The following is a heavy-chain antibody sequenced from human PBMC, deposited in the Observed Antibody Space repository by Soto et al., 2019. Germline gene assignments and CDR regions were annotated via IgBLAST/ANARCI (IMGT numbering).Heavy chain of an antibody. J-gene: IGHJ5*02. V-gene: IGHV3-9*01. Sequence: EVQLVESGGGLVQPGRSLRLSCAASGFTFDDYAMHWVRQAPGKGLEWVSGISWNSGSIGYVDSVKGRFTISRDNAKNSLYLQMNSLRAEDTALYYCAKDSLRGYSGYESWFDPWGQGTLVTVSS. CDR3: AKDSLRGYSGYESWFDP. D-gene: IGHD5-12*01. CDR1: GFTFDDYA. CDR2: ISWNSGSI.